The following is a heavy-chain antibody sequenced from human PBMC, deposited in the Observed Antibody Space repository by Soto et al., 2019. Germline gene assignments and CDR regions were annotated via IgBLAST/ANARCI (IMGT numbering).Heavy chain of an antibody. CDR1: GYSFTSYW. J-gene: IGHJ4*02. V-gene: IGHV5-10-1*01. CDR3: ARALPPYSSGWYEDLDY. Sequence: GESLKISCKGSGYSFTSYWISWVRQMPGKGLEWMGRIDPSDSYTNYSPSFQGHVTISADKSISTAYLQWSSLKASDTAMYYCARALPPYSSGWYEDLDYGGRGTLVTVSS. CDR2: IDPSDSYT. D-gene: IGHD6-19*01.